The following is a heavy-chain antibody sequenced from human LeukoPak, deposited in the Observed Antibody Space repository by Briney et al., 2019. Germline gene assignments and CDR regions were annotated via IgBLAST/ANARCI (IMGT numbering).Heavy chain of an antibody. V-gene: IGHV3-23*01. CDR2: ITTSDGNT. CDR3: AKDGGLWVSAHWGDS. J-gene: IGHJ4*02. D-gene: IGHD7-27*01. Sequence: GALRLSCAASGFTFSSYTMSWVRQAPGKGLEWVSTITTSDGNTYYADSVKGRFTVSRDNSKNTLFLQMNSLRAEDTAVYYCAKDGGLWVSAHWGDSWGRGTLVTVSS. CDR1: GFTFSSYT.